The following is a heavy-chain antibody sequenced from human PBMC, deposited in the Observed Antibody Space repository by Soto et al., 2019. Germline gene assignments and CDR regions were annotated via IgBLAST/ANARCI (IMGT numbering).Heavy chain of an antibody. CDR1: GGTFSSYA. V-gene: IGHV1-69*06. CDR2: IIPIFGTA. Sequence: GASVKVSCKASGGTFSSYAISWVRQAPGQGLEWMGGIIPIFGTANYAQKFQGRVTITADKSTSTAYMELSSLRSEDTAVSYCARLSTGPLIWFAPGGEETLVPVSS. J-gene: IGHJ5*02. D-gene: IGHD3-16*02. CDR3: ARLSTGPLIWFAP.